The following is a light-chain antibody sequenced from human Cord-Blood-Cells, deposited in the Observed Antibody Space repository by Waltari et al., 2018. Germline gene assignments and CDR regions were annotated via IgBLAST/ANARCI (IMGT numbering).Light chain of an antibody. CDR1: SSDVGGSNY. CDR3: CSYAGSYTLV. J-gene: IGLJ2*01. CDR2: VVS. V-gene: IGLV2-11*01. Sequence: QSALTQPRSVSGSPGQSVTISCTGTSSDVGGSNYVSWYQHHPGKAPKLMIYVVSKRPSGVPDRFSGSKSGNTASLTISGLQAEDEADYYCCSYAGSYTLVFGGGTKLTVL.